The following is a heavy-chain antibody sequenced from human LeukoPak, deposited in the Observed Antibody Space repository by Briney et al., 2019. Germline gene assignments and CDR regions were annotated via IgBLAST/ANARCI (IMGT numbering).Heavy chain of an antibody. V-gene: IGHV1-18*01. CDR1: GYTFTSYG. Sequence: ASVKVSCKASGYTFTSYGISWVRQAPGQGLEWMGCISAYNGNTNYAQKLQGRVTMTIDTSASTAYMELRSLRSDDTAVYYCARDLRVAGSTGVWYFDYWGQGTLVTVSS. CDR3: ARDLRVAGSTGVWYFDY. J-gene: IGHJ4*02. D-gene: IGHD6-19*01. CDR2: ISAYNGNT.